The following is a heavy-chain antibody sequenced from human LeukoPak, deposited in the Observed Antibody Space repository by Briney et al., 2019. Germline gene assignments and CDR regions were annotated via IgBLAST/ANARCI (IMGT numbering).Heavy chain of an antibody. J-gene: IGHJ5*02. CDR2: ISSYNVKA. Sequence: ASVKVSCKASGYNFSTSGISWVRQAPGQGLEWVGWISSYNVKADYAQSLRDRVTMTTDKSTSTVFLELRSLRPDDTAVYYCAREVTYCSGTSCSAYDLWGQGTLVTVSS. V-gene: IGHV1-18*01. CDR3: AREVTYCSGTSCSAYDL. CDR1: GYNFSTSG. D-gene: IGHD2-2*01.